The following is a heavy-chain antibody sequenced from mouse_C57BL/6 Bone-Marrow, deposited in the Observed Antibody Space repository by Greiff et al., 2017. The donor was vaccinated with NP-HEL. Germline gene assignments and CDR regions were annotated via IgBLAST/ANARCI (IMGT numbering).Heavy chain of an antibody. D-gene: IGHD1-1*01. V-gene: IGHV1-64*01. Sequence: QVQLQQPGAELVKPGTSVKLSCKASGYTFTSYWMHWVKQRPGQGLEWIGMIHPNSGSTNYNEKFKSKATLTVDKSSSTAYMQLSSLTSEDSAVYYCARTSDYNGSSLAYWGQGTSLTVSS. J-gene: IGHJ2*03. CDR2: IHPNSGST. CDR1: GYTFTSYW. CDR3: ARTSDYNGSSLAY.